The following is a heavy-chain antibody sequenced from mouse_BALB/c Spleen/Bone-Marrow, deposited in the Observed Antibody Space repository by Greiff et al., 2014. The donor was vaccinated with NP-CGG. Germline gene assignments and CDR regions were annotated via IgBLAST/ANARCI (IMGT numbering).Heavy chain of an antibody. CDR2: LWSDGRT. CDR1: GFSLTSYG. V-gene: IGHV2-6-1*01. J-gene: IGHJ4*01. Sequence: VKLMESGPGLVAPSQSLSITCTISGFSLTSYGVHWVRQPPGKGLEWLVVLWSDGRTTYNSALKSRLSISKDNSKSQVFLKMNSLQTDDTAMYYCARNGNVYAMDYWGQGTSGTVPS. CDR3: ARNGNVYAMDY. D-gene: IGHD2-1*01.